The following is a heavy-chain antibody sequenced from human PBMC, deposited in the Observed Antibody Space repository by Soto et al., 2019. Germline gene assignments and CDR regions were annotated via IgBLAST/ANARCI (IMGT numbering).Heavy chain of an antibody. J-gene: IGHJ5*02. V-gene: IGHV1-8*01. CDR3: ARGKSSSWHNWFDP. CDR2: MNPNSGNT. CDR1: GYTFTSYD. Sequence: ASVKVSCKASGYTFTSYDINWVRQATGQGLEWMGWMNPNSGNTGYAQKFQGRVTMTRNTSISTAYMELSSLRSEDTAVYYCARGKSSSWHNWFDPWGQGTLVTVYS. D-gene: IGHD6-13*01.